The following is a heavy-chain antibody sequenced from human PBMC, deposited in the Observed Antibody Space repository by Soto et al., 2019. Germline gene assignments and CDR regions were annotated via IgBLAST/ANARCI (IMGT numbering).Heavy chain of an antibody. CDR3: VKPPVITASYYYYDMDV. V-gene: IGHV3-23*01. J-gene: IGHJ6*02. D-gene: IGHD4-4*01. CDR2: ISGSGIST. CDR1: GFTFSTYP. Sequence: GGSLGLSCAASGFTFSTYPMSWVRQAPGKGLEWASGISGSGISTYYTDSVKGRFTISRDNSKNTVFLQMNSLRDEDTAVYYCVKPPVITASYYYYDMDVWGQGTTVTVSS.